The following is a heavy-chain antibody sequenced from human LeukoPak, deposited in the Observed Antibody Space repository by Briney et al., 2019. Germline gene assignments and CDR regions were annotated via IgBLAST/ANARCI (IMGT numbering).Heavy chain of an antibody. D-gene: IGHD3-10*01. V-gene: IGHV3-23*01. CDR2: VSASGDST. CDR1: GFTFSSYA. Sequence: GGSLRLSCAASGFTFSSYAMSWVRQAPGKGLAWISTVSASGDSTSYADSVKGRFTISRDNSKNALYLQVNSLRADDAALYYCAKSHYYGSGSIDYWGQGTLVTVSS. CDR3: AKSHYYGSGSIDY. J-gene: IGHJ4*02.